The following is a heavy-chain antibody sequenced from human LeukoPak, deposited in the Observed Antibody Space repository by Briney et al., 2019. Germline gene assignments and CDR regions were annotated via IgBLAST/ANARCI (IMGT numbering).Heavy chain of an antibody. CDR1: GGTFSSYA. D-gene: IGHD3-16*01. V-gene: IGHV1-69*06. J-gene: IGHJ2*01. CDR2: IIPIFGTA. CDR3: ARVWGDPMGPYWYFDL. Sequence: SVKVSCKASGGTFSSYAISWVRQAPGQGLEWMGGIIPIFGTANYAQKFQGRVTITADKSTSTAYVELSSLRAEDTAVYYCARVWGDPMGPYWYFDLWGRGTLVTVSS.